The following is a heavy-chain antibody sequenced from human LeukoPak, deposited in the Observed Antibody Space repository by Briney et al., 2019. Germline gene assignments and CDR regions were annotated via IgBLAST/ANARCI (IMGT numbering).Heavy chain of an antibody. CDR3: ARDGIFDY. V-gene: IGHV3-21*01. CDR1: GFTFSTYS. Sequence: GGSLRLSCAASGFTFSTYSMHWVRQAPGKGLEWVSSIRSGGTYINYADSVKGRFTISRDDAKDSLYLQMNSLRAEDTAVYYCARDGIFDYWGQGTLVTVSS. J-gene: IGHJ4*02. CDR2: IRSGGTYI.